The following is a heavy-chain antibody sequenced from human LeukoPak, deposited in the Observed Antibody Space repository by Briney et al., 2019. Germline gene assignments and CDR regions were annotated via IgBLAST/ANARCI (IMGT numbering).Heavy chain of an antibody. Sequence: ASVKVSCKASGYTFTSYYMHWVRQAPGQGLEWMGIINPSGGSTSYAQKFQGRVTMTRDTSTSTVYMELSSLRSEDTAVYYCARAMLLTYYYDSSGYYYSPYFDYWGQGTLVTVSS. D-gene: IGHD3-22*01. J-gene: IGHJ4*02. CDR3: ARAMLLTYYYDSSGYYYSPYFDY. CDR1: GYTFTSYY. V-gene: IGHV1-46*01. CDR2: INPSGGST.